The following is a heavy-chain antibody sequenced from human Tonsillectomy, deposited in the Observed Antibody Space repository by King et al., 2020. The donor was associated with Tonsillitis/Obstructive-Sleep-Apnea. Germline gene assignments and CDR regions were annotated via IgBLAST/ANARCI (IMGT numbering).Heavy chain of an antibody. J-gene: IGHJ3*02. D-gene: IGHD3-10*01. CDR2: ISAYNGNA. V-gene: IGHV1-18*01. Sequence: QLVQSGAEVKKPGASVKVSCKASGYTFTSYGISWVRQAPGQGLEWMGCISAYNGNANHAQKLQCRVTMTTDTSTSTAYMELRSLRSDDTAVYYCARDSSKCYYGSGSYHAFDIWGQGTMVTVSS. CDR3: ARDSSKCYYGSGSYHAFDI. CDR1: GYTFTSYG.